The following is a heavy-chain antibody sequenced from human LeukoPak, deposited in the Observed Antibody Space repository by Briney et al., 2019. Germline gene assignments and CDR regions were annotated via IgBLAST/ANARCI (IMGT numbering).Heavy chain of an antibody. V-gene: IGHV1-2*02. D-gene: IGHD3-10*01. J-gene: IGHJ4*02. Sequence: ASVKVSCKASGYTFTGYYMHWVRQAPGQGLEWMGWINPNSGGTNYAQKFKGRVTMTRDTSISTASMELTRLTSDDSAVYYCAREQAVGDRHQTLFDYWGQGTLVTVSS. CDR2: INPNSGGT. CDR3: AREQAVGDRHQTLFDY. CDR1: GYTFTGYY.